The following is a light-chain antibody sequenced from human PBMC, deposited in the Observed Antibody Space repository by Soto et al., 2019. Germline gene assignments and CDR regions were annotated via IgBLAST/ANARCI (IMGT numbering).Light chain of an antibody. CDR2: DAS. V-gene: IGKV3-11*01. CDR3: QQRSYWTLA. J-gene: IGKJ3*01. CDR1: QSVSSY. Sequence: ASQSVSSYLAWYQQKPGQAPRLLIYDASNSATGIPARSSGSGSGTDFAHPLFSLQPEQFPVYHCQQRSYWTLAFGPGTKVDIK.